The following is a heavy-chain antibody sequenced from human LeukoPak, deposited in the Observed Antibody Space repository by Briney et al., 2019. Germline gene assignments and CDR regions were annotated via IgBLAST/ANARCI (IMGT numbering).Heavy chain of an antibody. Sequence: ASVKVSCKASGYTFTDYYTHWVRQAPGQGLQWMGWINPNSGGTNYAQKFQGRVTMTRDTSINTAYMDLNWLTSDDTAVYYCMRDPRTTKNAFDIWGQGTMVTVSS. D-gene: IGHD4-11*01. CDR2: INPNSGGT. V-gene: IGHV1-2*02. CDR3: MRDPRTTKNAFDI. J-gene: IGHJ3*02. CDR1: GYTFTDYY.